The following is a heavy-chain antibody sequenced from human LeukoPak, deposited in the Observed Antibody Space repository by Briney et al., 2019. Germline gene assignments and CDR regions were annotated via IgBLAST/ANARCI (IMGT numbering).Heavy chain of an antibody. D-gene: IGHD3-22*01. CDR2: MNPNSGNT. CDR3: ARWGPGEYYYDSSGYQGFDY. CDR1: GYTFTSYD. Sequence: ASVKVSCKASGYTFTSYDINWVRQATGQGLEWMGWMNPNSGNTGYAQKFQGRVTMTRNTSISTAYMELSSLRSEDTAVYYCARWGPGEYYYDSSGYQGFDYWGQGTLVTVSS. J-gene: IGHJ4*02. V-gene: IGHV1-8*01.